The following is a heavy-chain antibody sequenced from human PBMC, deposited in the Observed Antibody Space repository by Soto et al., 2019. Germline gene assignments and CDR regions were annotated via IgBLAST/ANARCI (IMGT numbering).Heavy chain of an antibody. D-gene: IGHD5-12*01. V-gene: IGHV3-53*01. CDR1: GFTVSSNY. CDR2: IYSGGST. J-gene: IGHJ4*02. Sequence: PGGSLRLSCAASGFTVSSNYMSWVRQAPGKGLEWVSVIYSGGSTYYADSVKGRFTISSDNSKNILYLQMNSLRAEDTAVYYCARGGDYIVPYLNGFDYWGQGTLVTVSS. CDR3: ARGGDYIVPYLNGFDY.